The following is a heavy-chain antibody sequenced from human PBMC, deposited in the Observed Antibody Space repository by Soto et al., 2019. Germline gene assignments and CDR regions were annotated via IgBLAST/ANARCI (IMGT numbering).Heavy chain of an antibody. CDR3: GWGTTVTTTYYYYYGMDV. Sequence: ASVKVSCKASGGTFSSYAISWVRQAPGQGLEWMGGIIPIFGTANYAQKFQGRVTITADESTSTAYMELSSLRSEDTAVYYCGWGTTVTTTYYYYYGMDVWGQGTTVTVSS. V-gene: IGHV1-69*13. J-gene: IGHJ6*02. CDR2: IIPIFGTA. D-gene: IGHD4-17*01. CDR1: GGTFSSYA.